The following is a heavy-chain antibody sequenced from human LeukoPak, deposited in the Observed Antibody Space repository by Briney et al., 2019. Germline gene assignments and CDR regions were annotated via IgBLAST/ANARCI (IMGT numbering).Heavy chain of an antibody. D-gene: IGHD6-19*01. J-gene: IGHJ3*02. V-gene: IGHV1-18*01. Sequence: ASVKVSCRASGYTFSSYSITWVRQAPGQGLEWMGWISAYNGNTNYAQKLQGRVTMTTDTSASTAYMELSSLRSEDTAVYYCARDKQWPGAFDIWGQGTMVTVSS. CDR2: ISAYNGNT. CDR3: ARDKQWPGAFDI. CDR1: GYTFSSYS.